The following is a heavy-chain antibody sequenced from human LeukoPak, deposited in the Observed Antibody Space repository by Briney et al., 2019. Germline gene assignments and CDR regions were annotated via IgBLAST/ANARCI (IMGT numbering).Heavy chain of an antibody. CDR3: ARDVSNPRYHFDY. D-gene: IGHD2/OR15-2a*01. V-gene: IGHV1-2*06. Sequence: ASVKVSCKASGYTFTGYYMHWVRQAPGQGLEWMGRINPNSGGTNYAQKFQGRVTMTRDTSISTAYIELSRLRSDDTAVYYCARDVSNPRYHFDYWGQGTLVTVSS. J-gene: IGHJ4*02. CDR2: INPNSGGT. CDR1: GYTFTGYY.